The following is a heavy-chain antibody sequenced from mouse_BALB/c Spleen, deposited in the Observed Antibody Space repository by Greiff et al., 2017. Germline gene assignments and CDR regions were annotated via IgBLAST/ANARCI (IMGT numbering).Heavy chain of an antibody. CDR2: ISYSGST. Sequence: DVKLQESGPGLVKPSQSLSLTCTVTGYSITSDYAWNWIRQFPGNKLEWMGYISYSGSTSYNPSLKSRISITRDTSKNQFFLQLNSVTTEDTATYYCARRAVVGEWYFDVWGAGTTVTVSS. CDR1: GYSITSDYA. J-gene: IGHJ1*01. D-gene: IGHD1-1*01. V-gene: IGHV3-2*02. CDR3: ARRAVVGEWYFDV.